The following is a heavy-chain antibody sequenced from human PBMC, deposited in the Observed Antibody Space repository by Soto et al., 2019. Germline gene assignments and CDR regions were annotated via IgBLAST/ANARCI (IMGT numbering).Heavy chain of an antibody. J-gene: IGHJ6*02. CDR2: IIPIFGTA. CDR3: AREVGYCSGGSCYAHYGMDV. CDR1: GGTFSSYA. D-gene: IGHD2-15*01. V-gene: IGHV1-69*12. Sequence: QVQLVQSGAEVKKPGSSVKVSCKASGGTFSSYAISWVRQAPGQGLEWMGGIIPIFGTANYAQKFQGRVNITADESTSTAYMELSSLRSEDTAVYYCAREVGYCSGGSCYAHYGMDVWGQGTTVTVSS.